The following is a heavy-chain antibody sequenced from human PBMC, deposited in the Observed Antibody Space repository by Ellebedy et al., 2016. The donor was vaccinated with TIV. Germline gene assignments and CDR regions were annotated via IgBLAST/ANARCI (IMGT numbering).Heavy chain of an antibody. Sequence: GESLKISXAASGFTFSTYWMHWARQAPGKGLEWVSRINSDGSSTNYADSVKGRFTISRDNTKNTLYLQMNSLRVEDTAVYYCARDLRGGYSGCLLGYWGQGTLVTVSS. CDR2: INSDGSST. CDR1: GFTFSTYW. J-gene: IGHJ4*02. D-gene: IGHD5-12*01. V-gene: IGHV3-74*01. CDR3: ARDLRGGYSGCLLGY.